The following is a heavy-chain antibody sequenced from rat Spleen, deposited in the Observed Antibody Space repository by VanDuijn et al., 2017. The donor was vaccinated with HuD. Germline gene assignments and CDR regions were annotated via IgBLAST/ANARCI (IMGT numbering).Heavy chain of an antibody. Sequence: EVRLVESGGGLVEPGRSLKLSCAASGFNFSDYNMAWVRQSPKKGLEWVASITNTGGSIYYPDSVKGRFTISRDDEESTLYLQMDSLRSEDTATYFCARLGGLRNWFAYWGQGTLVTVSS. D-gene: IGHD4-3*01. CDR3: ARLGGLRNWFAY. CDR1: GFNFSDYN. V-gene: IGHV5-7*01. J-gene: IGHJ3*01. CDR2: ITNTGGSI.